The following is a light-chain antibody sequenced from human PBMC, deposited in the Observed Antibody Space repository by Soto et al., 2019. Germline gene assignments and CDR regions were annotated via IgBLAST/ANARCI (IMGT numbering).Light chain of an antibody. V-gene: IGKV3-20*01. Sequence: EIVLTQSPGILSLSPGERATLSCRASQTLNRNYLAWYQQKPGQAPRDVIYSVSVRATGIPDRFSGSGSGTDFTLTISGLEPEDSAVYYCQQYDISPRTYGQGTKVEI. J-gene: IGKJ1*01. CDR1: QTLNRNY. CDR3: QQYDISPRT. CDR2: SVS.